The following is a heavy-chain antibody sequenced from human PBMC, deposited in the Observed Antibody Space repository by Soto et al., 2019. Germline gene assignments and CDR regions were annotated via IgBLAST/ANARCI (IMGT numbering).Heavy chain of an antibody. CDR3: ARDPYCSSTSCYRFGGMDV. Sequence: GASVKVSCKASGGTFSSYAISWVRQAPGQGLEWMGGIIPIFGTANYAQKFQGRVTITADESTSTAYMELSSLRSEDTAVYYCARDPYCSSTSCYRFGGMDVWGQGTTVTVSS. D-gene: IGHD2-2*02. CDR2: IIPIFGTA. V-gene: IGHV1-69*13. J-gene: IGHJ6*02. CDR1: GGTFSSYA.